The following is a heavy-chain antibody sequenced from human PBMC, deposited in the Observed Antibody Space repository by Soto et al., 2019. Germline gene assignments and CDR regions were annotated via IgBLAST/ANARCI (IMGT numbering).Heavy chain of an antibody. CDR3: ARAETVVTPVDY. V-gene: IGHV4-31*02. Sequence: SETLSLTCTVSGGSIGSGGNYWSWIRQHPGKGLEWIGYIYYSGSTYYNPSLKSRVTISVDTSKNQFSLKLSSVTAADTAVYYCARAETVVTPVDYWGQGTLVTVSS. CDR1: GGSIGSGGNY. CDR2: IYYSGST. D-gene: IGHD2-21*02. J-gene: IGHJ4*02.